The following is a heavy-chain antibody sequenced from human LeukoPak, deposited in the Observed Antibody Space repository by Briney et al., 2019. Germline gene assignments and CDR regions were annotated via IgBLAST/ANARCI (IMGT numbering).Heavy chain of an antibody. V-gene: IGHV1-69*04. CDR3: ARSDRYSSSWYVYYFDY. J-gene: IGHJ4*02. CDR1: GGTFSSYA. D-gene: IGHD6-13*01. Sequence: ASVKVSCKASGGTFSSYAISWVRQAPGQGLEWMGRIIPILGIANYAQKFQGRVTITADKSTSTAYMELSSLRSEDTAVYYCARSDRYSSSWYVYYFDYWGQGTLVTVSS. CDR2: IIPILGIA.